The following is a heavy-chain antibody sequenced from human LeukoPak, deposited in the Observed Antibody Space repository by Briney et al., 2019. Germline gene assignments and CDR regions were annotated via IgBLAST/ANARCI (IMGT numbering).Heavy chain of an antibody. Sequence: PPETLSLTCTVSGGSISSSGYYWGWIRQPPGKGLEWIASIYYSGSTYYNPSLKSRVTISVDTSKNQLSLKLSSLTAADTAVYYCARHEYSGSYYGLSWFDPWGQGTLVTVSS. D-gene: IGHD1-26*01. J-gene: IGHJ5*02. CDR2: IYYSGST. CDR1: GGSISSSGYY. CDR3: ARHEYSGSYYGLSWFDP. V-gene: IGHV4-39*01.